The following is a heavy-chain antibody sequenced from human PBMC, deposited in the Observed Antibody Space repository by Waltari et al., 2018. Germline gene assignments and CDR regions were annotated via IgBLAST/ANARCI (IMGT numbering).Heavy chain of an antibody. J-gene: IGHJ4*02. V-gene: IGHV1-3*01. CDR2: INADNTKT. CDR3: ARDSGIPGSPFDY. CDR1: GYTFSYFT. D-gene: IGHD1-1*01. Sequence: QVQLVQSGAELKKPGASVKVSCKTSGYTFSYFTFHWVRQAPGQKLEWMGWINADNTKTSYSHKFQGRVTITRDTAASTVYMELSSLTYEDTAVYYCARDSGIPGSPFDYWGQGTLVTVSS.